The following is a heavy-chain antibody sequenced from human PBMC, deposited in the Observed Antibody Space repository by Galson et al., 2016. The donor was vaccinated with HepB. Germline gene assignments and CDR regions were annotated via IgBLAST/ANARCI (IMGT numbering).Heavy chain of an antibody. CDR2: ISYDGSNK. CDR1: GFRFNIYA. Sequence: SLRLSCAASGFRFNIYAMHWVRQAPGKGLEWVAGISYDGSNKYYADSVKGRFTVSRDSSKNTLYVQMNSLRAEDTAVYYCAREAYASNIYTYYFNYWGQGTLVTVSS. CDR3: AREAYASNIYTYYFNY. J-gene: IGHJ4*02. V-gene: IGHV3-30-3*01. D-gene: IGHD2-2*01.